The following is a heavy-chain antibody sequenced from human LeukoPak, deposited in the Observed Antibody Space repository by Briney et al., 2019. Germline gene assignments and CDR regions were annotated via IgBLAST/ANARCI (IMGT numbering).Heavy chain of an antibody. D-gene: IGHD4-11*01. Sequence: ASVMVSCKASGYTFTGYYMHWVRQAPGQGLEWMGWINPNSGGTNYAQKFQGRVTMTRDTSISTAYMELSRLRSDDTAVYYCASSDYSNRFFDYWGQGTLVTVSS. CDR2: INPNSGGT. V-gene: IGHV1-2*02. CDR1: GYTFTGYY. CDR3: ASSDYSNRFFDY. J-gene: IGHJ4*02.